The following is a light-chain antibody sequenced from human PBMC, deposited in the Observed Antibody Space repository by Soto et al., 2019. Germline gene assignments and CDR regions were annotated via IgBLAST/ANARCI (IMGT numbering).Light chain of an antibody. V-gene: IGKV1-5*03. CDR1: QSISSW. CDR3: QQYNSYPIT. CDR2: TAS. Sequence: DIQMTQSPSTLSASVGDRVTITCRASQSISSWLAWYQQKQGKAPKLLIYTASSLESGVTSRFSGSGSGTEFTLTISSLQPDDFATYYCQQYNSYPITFGQGTRLEIK. J-gene: IGKJ5*01.